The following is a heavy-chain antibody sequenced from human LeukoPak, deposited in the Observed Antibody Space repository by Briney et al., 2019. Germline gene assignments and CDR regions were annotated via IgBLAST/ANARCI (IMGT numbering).Heavy chain of an antibody. D-gene: IGHD3-9*01. V-gene: IGHV1-18*01. J-gene: IGHJ4*02. Sequence: ASVKVSCKASGYTFTSYGISWVRQAPGQGLEWMGWISAYNGNTNYAQKLQGRVTMTTDTSTSTAYMELRSLRSDDTAVYYCARDQDLRYFDWLAIDYWGQGTLVTVPS. CDR2: ISAYNGNT. CDR1: GYTFTSYG. CDR3: ARDQDLRYFDWLAIDY.